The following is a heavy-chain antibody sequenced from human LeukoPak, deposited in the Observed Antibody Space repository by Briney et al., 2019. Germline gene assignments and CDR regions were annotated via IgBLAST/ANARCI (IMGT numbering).Heavy chain of an antibody. J-gene: IGHJ3*02. CDR1: GFTFDDYG. D-gene: IGHD1-26*01. V-gene: IGHV4-39*01. CDR2: IYYSGST. Sequence: PGGSLRLSCAASGFTFDDYGMSWVRHAPGKGLEWIGSIYYSGSTYYNPSLKSRVTISVDTSKNQFSLKLSSVTAADTAVYYCARPIVGATVEAFDIWGQGTMVTVSS. CDR3: ARPIVGATVEAFDI.